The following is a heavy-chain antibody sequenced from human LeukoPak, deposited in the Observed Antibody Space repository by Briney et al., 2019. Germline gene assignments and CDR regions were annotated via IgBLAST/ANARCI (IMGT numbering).Heavy chain of an antibody. Sequence: QPGGSLTLSCEASGFSVGTKYMNWVRQAPGKGLEWLSILYSGADTSSADAVKGRFTISRDSSKNTLFLHMNGLRTDDTAIYYCARVGDHYHWYFDLWGRGTRVSVSS. CDR1: GFSVGTKY. J-gene: IGHJ2*01. D-gene: IGHD3-10*01. CDR2: LYSGADT. V-gene: IGHV3-53*01. CDR3: ARVGDHYHWYFDL.